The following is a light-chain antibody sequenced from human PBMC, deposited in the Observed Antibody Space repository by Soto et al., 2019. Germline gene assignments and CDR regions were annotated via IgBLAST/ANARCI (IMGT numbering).Light chain of an antibody. V-gene: IGKV1-5*01. J-gene: IGKJ4*01. CDR1: QSISSW. CDR3: QQYNSYSPVLT. Sequence: DIQMTQSPSTLSASVGDRVTITCRPSQSISSWLAWYQQKPGKAPKLLIYDASSLESGVPSRFSGSGSGTEFTLTISSLQPDDFATYYCQQYNSYSPVLTFGGGTKVDI. CDR2: DAS.